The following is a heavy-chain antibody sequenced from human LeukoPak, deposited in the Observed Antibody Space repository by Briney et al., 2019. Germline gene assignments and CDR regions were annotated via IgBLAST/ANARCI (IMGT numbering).Heavy chain of an antibody. V-gene: IGHV3-7*03. Sequence: GGSLRLSCVASGFSFGKYWMSWVRQAPGKGLEWVANIKLGGSEKNYVDSVKGRFTISRDNTKNSLYLQMNSLRAEDTAVYYCARGPSRHYYDSSGRENFDYWGQGTLVTVSS. CDR1: GFSFGKYW. CDR2: IKLGGSEK. CDR3: ARGPSRHYYDSSGRENFDY. D-gene: IGHD3-22*01. J-gene: IGHJ4*02.